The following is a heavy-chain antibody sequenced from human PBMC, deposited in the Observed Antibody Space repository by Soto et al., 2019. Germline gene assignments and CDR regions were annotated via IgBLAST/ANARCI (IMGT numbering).Heavy chain of an antibody. J-gene: IGHJ4*02. CDR1: GGSISSYY. V-gene: IGHV4-59*01. Sequence: PSETLSLTCTVSGGSISSYYWSWIRQPPGKGLEWIGYIYYTGSTNYNPSLKSRVTISVDTSKNQFSLKLSSVTAADTAVYYCAGVYYYDSSGYYHTFDYWGQGTLVTVS. D-gene: IGHD3-22*01. CDR3: AGVYYYDSSGYYHTFDY. CDR2: IYYTGST.